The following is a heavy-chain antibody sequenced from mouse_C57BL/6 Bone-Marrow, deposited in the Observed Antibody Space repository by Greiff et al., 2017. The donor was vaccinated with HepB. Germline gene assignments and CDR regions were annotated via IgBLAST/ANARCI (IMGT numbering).Heavy chain of an antibody. V-gene: IGHV5-17*01. CDR3: AGDGYWYCDV. D-gene: IGHD2-3*01. CDR1: GFTFSDYG. CDR2: ISSGSSTI. J-gene: IGHJ1*03. Sequence: VQLVESGGGLVKPGGSLKLSCAASGFTFSDYGMHWVRQAPEKGLEWVAYISSGSSTIYYADTVKGRFTISRDNAKNTLFLQMTSLRSEDTAMYYCAGDGYWYCDVWGTGTTVTVSS.